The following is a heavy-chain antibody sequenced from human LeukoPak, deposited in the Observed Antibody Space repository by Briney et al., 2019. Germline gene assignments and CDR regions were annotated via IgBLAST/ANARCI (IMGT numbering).Heavy chain of an antibody. Sequence: GASVKVSCKASGYTFTSYGISWVRQAPGQGLEWMGWISAYNGNTNYAQKLQGRVTMTTDTSTSTAYMELRSLRSDDTAVYYRARDGPGELLESYYYGMDVWGQGTTVTVSS. D-gene: IGHD3-10*01. J-gene: IGHJ6*02. CDR2: ISAYNGNT. V-gene: IGHV1-18*01. CDR1: GYTFTSYG. CDR3: ARDGPGELLESYYYGMDV.